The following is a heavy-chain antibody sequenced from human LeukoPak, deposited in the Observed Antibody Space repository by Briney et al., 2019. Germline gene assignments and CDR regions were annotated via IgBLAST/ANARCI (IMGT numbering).Heavy chain of an antibody. CDR1: GGTFSSYA. D-gene: IGHD5-24*01. CDR3: AILMVGYNAFDY. V-gene: IGHV1-69*05. CDR2: IIPIFGTA. Sequence: SVKVSCKASGGTFSSYAISWVRQAPGQGLEWMGGIIPIFGTANYAQKFQGRVTMTTDTSTSTAYMELRSLRSDDTAVYYCAILMVGYNAFDYWGQGTLVTVSS. J-gene: IGHJ4*02.